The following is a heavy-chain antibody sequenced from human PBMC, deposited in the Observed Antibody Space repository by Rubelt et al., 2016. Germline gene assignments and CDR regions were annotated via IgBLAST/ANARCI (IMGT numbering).Heavy chain of an antibody. Sequence: QVQLVQSGAEVKKPGASVKVSCKASGYTFTSYGISWVRQAPGQGLEWMGWISAYNGNTNYEQKLQGRVTMTTVTSTSTAYMELRSLRSDDTAVYDCARDATTRFTSTGWFDPWGQGTLVTVSS. D-gene: IGHD5-12*01. CDR3: ARDATTRFTSTGWFDP. CDR1: GYTFTSYG. CDR2: ISAYNGNT. J-gene: IGHJ5*02. V-gene: IGHV1-18*01.